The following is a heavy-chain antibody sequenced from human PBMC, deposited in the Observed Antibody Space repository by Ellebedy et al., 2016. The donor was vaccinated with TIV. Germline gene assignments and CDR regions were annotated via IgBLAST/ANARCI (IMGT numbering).Heavy chain of an antibody. CDR3: AKDVWFGDLSPLSP. J-gene: IGHJ4*02. CDR1: GFSSGFSFSRYA. D-gene: IGHD3-10*01. V-gene: IGHV3-23*01. Sequence: GESLKISCAASGFSSGFSFSRYAMGWVRQAPGKGLEWVSVISGSGGDTHYADSVKGRFTISRDNSNNTLYLQMNTLRAEDTAVYYCAKDVWFGDLSPLSPWGQGTLVTVSS. CDR2: ISGSGGDT.